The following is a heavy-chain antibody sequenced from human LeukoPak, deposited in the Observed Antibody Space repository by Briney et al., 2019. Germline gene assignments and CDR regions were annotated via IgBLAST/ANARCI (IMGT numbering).Heavy chain of an antibody. Sequence: GGSLRLSCAATGFTFSNYAMSWVRQAPGRGPEWVSAISSSGDRTYYADSVKGRFTISRDNSKNTLYLQMNSLRAEDTAIYYCAKDVDYGDYVVYWGQGTLVTVSS. D-gene: IGHD4-17*01. V-gene: IGHV3-23*01. J-gene: IGHJ4*02. CDR1: GFTFSNYA. CDR3: AKDVDYGDYVVY. CDR2: ISSSGDRT.